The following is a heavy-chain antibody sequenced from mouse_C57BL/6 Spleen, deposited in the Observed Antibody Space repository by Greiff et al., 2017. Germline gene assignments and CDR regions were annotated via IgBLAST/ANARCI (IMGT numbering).Heavy chain of an antibody. J-gene: IGHJ2*01. Sequence: EVQRVESGGGLVKPGGSLKLSCAASGFTFSDYGMHWVRQAPEKGLEWVAYISSGSSTIYYADTVKGRFTISRDNAKNTLFLQMTSLRSEDTAMYYCARGVHYFDYWGQGTTLTVSS. CDR3: ARGVHYFDY. CDR2: ISSGSSTI. V-gene: IGHV5-17*01. D-gene: IGHD2-14*01. CDR1: GFTFSDYG.